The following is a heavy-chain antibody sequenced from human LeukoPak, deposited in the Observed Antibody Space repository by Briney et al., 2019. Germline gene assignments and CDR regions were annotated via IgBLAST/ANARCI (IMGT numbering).Heavy chain of an antibody. CDR2: ISNSSSYI. CDR3: ARAGLVGATYFDY. J-gene: IGHJ4*02. Sequence: GGSLRLSCAASGFTFSSYSMNWVRQAPGKGLEWVSSISNSSSYIYYADSVKGRFTISRDNAKNSLYLQMNSLRAEDTAVYYCARAGLVGATYFDYWGQGTLVTVSS. CDR1: GFTFSSYS. V-gene: IGHV3-21*01. D-gene: IGHD1-26*01.